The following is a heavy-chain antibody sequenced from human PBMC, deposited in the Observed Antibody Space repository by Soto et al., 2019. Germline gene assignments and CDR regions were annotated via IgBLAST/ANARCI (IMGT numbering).Heavy chain of an antibody. CDR3: AREDMSGTYYFDY. Sequence: QVQLQESGPGLVKPSETLSLTCTVSGAPVSSETHFWTWIQQPPGKGLEWIGYMYYSGITNSNPALKSRVTLSVDRSRNQFSLSLNSVTAADTAVYYCAREDMSGTYYFDYWGPGMQVTVSS. D-gene: IGHD1-26*01. CDR1: GAPVSSETHF. J-gene: IGHJ4*02. V-gene: IGHV4-61*01. CDR2: MYYSGIT.